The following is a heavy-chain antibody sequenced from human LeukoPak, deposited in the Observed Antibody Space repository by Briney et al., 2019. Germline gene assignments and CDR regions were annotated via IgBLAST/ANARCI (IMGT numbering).Heavy chain of an antibody. V-gene: IGHV3-21*01. CDR2: ISSSSSYI. D-gene: IGHD2-2*01. CDR1: GFTFSSYS. J-gene: IGHJ4*02. Sequence: PGGSLRLSCAASGFTFSSYSMNWVRQAPGEGLEWVSSISSSSSYIYYADSVKGRFTISRDNAKNSLYLQINSLRAEDTAVYYCASSTSWLGWWYFDYWGQGTLVTVSS. CDR3: ASSTSWLGWWYFDY.